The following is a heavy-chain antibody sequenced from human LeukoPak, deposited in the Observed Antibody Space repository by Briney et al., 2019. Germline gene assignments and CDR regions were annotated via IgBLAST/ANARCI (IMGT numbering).Heavy chain of an antibody. CDR1: GGSISSGGYY. J-gene: IGHJ4*02. CDR3: IYGRKTRFDY. D-gene: IGHD2/OR15-2a*01. V-gene: IGHV4-39*07. CDR2: INHSGST. Sequence: SETLSLTCTVSGGSISSGGYYWSWIRQPPGKGLEWIGEINHSGSTNYNPSFKSRVTISVDTSKNQFSLKLSSVTAADTAVYYCIYGRKTRFDYWGQGTLVTVSS.